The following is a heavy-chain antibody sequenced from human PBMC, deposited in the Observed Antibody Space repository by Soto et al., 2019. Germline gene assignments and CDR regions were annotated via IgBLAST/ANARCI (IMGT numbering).Heavy chain of an antibody. CDR3: ASRLPSGIAARPGWFDP. V-gene: IGHV4-59*01. CDR2: IYYSGST. Sequence: PSETLSLTCTVSGGSISSYYWSWIRQPPGKGLEWIGYIYYSGSTNYNPSLKSRVIISVDTSKNQFSLKLCSVTAADTAVYYCASRLPSGIAARPGWFDPWGQGTLVTVSS. J-gene: IGHJ5*02. D-gene: IGHD6-6*01. CDR1: GGSISSYY.